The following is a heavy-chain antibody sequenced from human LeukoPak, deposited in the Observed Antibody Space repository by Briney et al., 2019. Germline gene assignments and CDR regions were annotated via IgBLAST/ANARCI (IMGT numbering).Heavy chain of an antibody. CDR2: IWYDGSNK. D-gene: IGHD2-8*01. CDR1: GFTFSSYG. V-gene: IGHV3-33*01. J-gene: IGHJ4*02. CDR3: ARDSSPGYCTNGVCYEGYYSDY. Sequence: GGSLRLSCAASGFTFSSYGMHWVRQAPGKGLEWVAVIWYDGSNKYYADSVKGRFTISRDNSKNTLYLQMNSLRAEDTAVYYCARDSSPGYCTNGVCYEGYYSDYWGQGTLVTVSS.